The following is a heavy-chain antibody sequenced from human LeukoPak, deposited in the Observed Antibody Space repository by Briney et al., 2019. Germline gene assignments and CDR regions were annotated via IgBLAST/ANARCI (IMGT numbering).Heavy chain of an antibody. CDR3: ARGIREMATPRALFDY. J-gene: IGHJ4*02. V-gene: IGHV4-39*07. CDR2: VYYSGST. Sequence: SETLSLTCTVSGGSISSSSYYWGWIRQPPGKGLEWIGSVYYSGSTYYNPSLKNRVTISVDTSKNQFSLKLSSVTAADTAVYYCARGIREMATPRALFDYWGQGTLVTVSS. D-gene: IGHD5-24*01. CDR1: GGSISSSSYY.